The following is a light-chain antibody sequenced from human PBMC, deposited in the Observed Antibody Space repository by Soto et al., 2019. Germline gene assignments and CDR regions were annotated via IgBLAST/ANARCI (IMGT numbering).Light chain of an antibody. V-gene: IGKV1-5*01. CDR2: DAS. J-gene: IGKJ5*01. CDR3: QQYNSYPIT. Sequence: DIQMTQSPSSLSASVGDRVTITCRASQSISSWLAWYQQKPGKAPKLLIYDASNLESGVPSRFSGSGSGTEFTLTISSLQPDDFATYYCQQYNSYPITFGQGTRLEF. CDR1: QSISSW.